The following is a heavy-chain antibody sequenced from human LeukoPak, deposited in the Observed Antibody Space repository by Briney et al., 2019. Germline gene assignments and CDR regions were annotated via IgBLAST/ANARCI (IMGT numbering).Heavy chain of an antibody. Sequence: GGAPRLSRTTPGFTLRDFSMHWVRQAPGQGAEGVAVISEDGSRKSYADSVKGRFTISRDNSENTVYLQMDSLRVDDTALYYCARAYSTSWYCAYWGQGSLVTVSS. CDR3: ARAYSTSWYCAY. V-gene: IGHV3-30*01. CDR1: GFTLRDFS. D-gene: IGHD6-13*01. CDR2: ISEDGSRK. J-gene: IGHJ4*02.